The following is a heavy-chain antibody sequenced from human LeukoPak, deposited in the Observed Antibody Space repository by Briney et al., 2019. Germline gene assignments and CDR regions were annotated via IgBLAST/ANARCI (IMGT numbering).Heavy chain of an antibody. CDR3: AKDRRYYYDSSGYEV. Sequence: SETLSLTCTVSGGSISSYYWSWIRQPAGKGLEWIGRIYISGSTNYNPSLKSRVTMSVDTSKNQFSLKLSSVTAADTAVYYCAKDRRYYYDSSGYEVWGQGTPVTVSS. J-gene: IGHJ4*02. CDR1: GGSISSYY. CDR2: IYISGST. D-gene: IGHD3-22*01. V-gene: IGHV4-4*07.